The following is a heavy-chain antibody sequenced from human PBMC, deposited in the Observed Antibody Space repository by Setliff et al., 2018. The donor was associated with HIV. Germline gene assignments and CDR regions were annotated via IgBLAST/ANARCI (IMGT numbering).Heavy chain of an antibody. V-gene: IGHV4-39*07. D-gene: IGHD3-16*01. CDR1: GGSINSGSYY. J-gene: IGHJ4*02. Sequence: SETLSLTCTVSGGSINSGSYYWNWIRQPPGKGLEWIGKVYHTGSTYYNPSLKSRVTISADTSKSQFSLKLTSVTAADTAAYFCARVSTDYVWGSFLSSGPYYFDFWGQGALVTVSS. CDR2: VYHTGST. CDR3: ARVSTDYVWGSFLSSGPYYFDF.